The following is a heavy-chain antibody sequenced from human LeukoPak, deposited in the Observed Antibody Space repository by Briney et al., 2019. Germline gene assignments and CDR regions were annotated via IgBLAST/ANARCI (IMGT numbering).Heavy chain of an antibody. Sequence: PGGSLRLSCAASGFTVSSNYMSWVRQAPGKGLEWVSVIYSGGSTYYADSVKGRITISRDNSKNTLYLQMNSLRAEDTAVYYCAREGRYCSGGSCYAFDYWGQGTLVSVSS. V-gene: IGHV3-53*01. CDR2: IYSGGST. D-gene: IGHD2-15*01. CDR1: GFTVSSNY. CDR3: AREGRYCSGGSCYAFDY. J-gene: IGHJ4*02.